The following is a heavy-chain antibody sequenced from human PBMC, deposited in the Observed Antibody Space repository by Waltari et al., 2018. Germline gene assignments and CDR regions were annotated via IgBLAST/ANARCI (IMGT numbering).Heavy chain of an antibody. CDR3: ATTKPLYTSDYYPPSDY. J-gene: IGHJ4*02. CDR1: GGSMKTYW. CDR2: MYTSGIT. D-gene: IGHD4-17*01. V-gene: IGHV4-4*07. Sequence: QVQLQESGPGLVKPSETLSLTCNVSGGSMKTYWWTWIRQPAGKGLEWIGRMYTSGITEYNPSLKSRVTMSLDTSKNHFSLKLGSGTAADTAVYYCATTKPLYTSDYYPPSDYWGQGTLVTVSS.